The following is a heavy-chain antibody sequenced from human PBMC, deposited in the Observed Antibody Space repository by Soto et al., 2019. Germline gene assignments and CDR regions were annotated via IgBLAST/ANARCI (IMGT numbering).Heavy chain of an antibody. V-gene: IGHV1-24*01. Sequence: GASVKVSCKISGYTLSEYAMYWVRQAPGKGLEWMGGLDPEDGRRVYAQNFQGRVTLTDDTATNTAYMELSTLTSEDKGETSCAVTTNRRAYAPDALDFWGQGTMVTVSS. CDR1: GYTLSEYA. CDR3: AVTTNRRAYAPDALDF. J-gene: IGHJ3*01. CDR2: LDPEDGRR. D-gene: IGHD2-2*01.